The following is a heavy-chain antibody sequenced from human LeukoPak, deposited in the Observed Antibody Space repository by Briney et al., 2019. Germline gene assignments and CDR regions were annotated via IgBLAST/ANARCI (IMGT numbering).Heavy chain of an antibody. J-gene: IGHJ4*02. CDR1: GFSFSSYS. Sequence: GGSLRLSCTASGFSFSSYSMNWVRQAPGKGLEWVSCISSSSSYKHYADSVKGRFTISRDNDRNSLYLRMNSLRAEDTAVYYCARGSATVTTDLDDWGQGTLAIVTS. D-gene: IGHD4-17*01. CDR3: ARGSATVTTDLDD. CDR2: ISSSSSYK. V-gene: IGHV3-21*06.